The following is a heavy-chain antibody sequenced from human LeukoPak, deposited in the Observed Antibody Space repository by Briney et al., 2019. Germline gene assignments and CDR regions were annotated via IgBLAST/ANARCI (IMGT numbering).Heavy chain of an antibody. CDR1: GFTFSSSS. CDR2: ISSSSSTI. D-gene: IGHD4-23*01. Sequence: GGSLRLSCAASGFTFSSSSINWVRQAPGKGLEWISYISSSSSTIEYADSVKGRFTISRDNAKNSLYLQMNSLRAEDTAVYYCASLSYGGNSDYWGQGTLVTVSS. CDR3: ASLSYGGNSDY. J-gene: IGHJ4*02. V-gene: IGHV3-48*01.